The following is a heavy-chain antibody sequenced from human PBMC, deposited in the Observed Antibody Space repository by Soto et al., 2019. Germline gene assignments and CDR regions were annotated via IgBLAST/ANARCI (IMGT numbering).Heavy chain of an antibody. D-gene: IGHD5-18*01. Sequence: QVQLVQSGAEVKKPGASVKVSCKASGYTFTSYGISWVRQAPGQGLEWMGWISAYNGNTNYAQNLQGRVTMTKDTSTRTDEMELRSLRSDETAVYYCARLDTSMVGSDIWGQGTLVTVSS. CDR2: ISAYNGNT. CDR1: GYTFTSYG. CDR3: ARLDTSMVGSDI. V-gene: IGHV1-18*01. J-gene: IGHJ3*02.